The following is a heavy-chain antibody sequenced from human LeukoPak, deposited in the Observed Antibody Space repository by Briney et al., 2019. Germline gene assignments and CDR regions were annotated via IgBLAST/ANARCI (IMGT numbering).Heavy chain of an antibody. CDR3: ARDSYYDSSGSYAFDI. CDR2: IYYSGST. D-gene: IGHD3-22*01. Sequence: PSETLSLTCTVSGGSLSSYYWSWIRQPPGEGLEWIGYIYYSGSTTYNPSLKSRVTISVDTCKNQFSLKLSSVTAADTAVYYCARDSYYDSSGSYAFDIWGQGTMVTVSS. J-gene: IGHJ3*02. V-gene: IGHV4-59*01. CDR1: GGSLSSYY.